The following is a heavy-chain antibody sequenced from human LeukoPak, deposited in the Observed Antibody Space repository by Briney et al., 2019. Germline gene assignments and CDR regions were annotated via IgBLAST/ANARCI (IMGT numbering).Heavy chain of an antibody. V-gene: IGHV4-4*07. Sequence: PSETLSLTCTVPGGSISNYYWSWIRQPAGKGLEWIGLIYTSGTINYNPSLKSRVTMSVDTSKNQFSLNLSSVTAADTAVYYCARLNYYDRSGYYPIGYWGQGTLVTVSS. D-gene: IGHD3-22*01. CDR2: IYTSGTI. CDR1: GGSISNYY. CDR3: ARLNYYDRSGYYPIGY. J-gene: IGHJ4*02.